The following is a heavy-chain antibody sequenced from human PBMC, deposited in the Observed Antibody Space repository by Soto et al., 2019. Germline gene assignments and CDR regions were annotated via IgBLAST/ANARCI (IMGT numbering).Heavy chain of an antibody. CDR1: GGTFSSYA. CDR2: IIPIFGTA. CDR3: ARVAFRSIAVAGTNNYFDH. D-gene: IGHD6-19*01. V-gene: IGHV1-69*13. J-gene: IGHJ4*02. Sequence: SVKVSCKASGGTFSSYAISWVRQAPGQGLEWMGGIIPIFGTANYAQKFQGRVTITADESTSTAYMELSSLRSEDTAVYYCARVAFRSIAVAGTNNYFDHWGQGTLVTVSS.